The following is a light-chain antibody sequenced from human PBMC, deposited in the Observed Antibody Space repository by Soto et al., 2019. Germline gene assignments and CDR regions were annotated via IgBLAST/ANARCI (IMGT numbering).Light chain of an antibody. CDR1: SSNIGAGYD. CDR2: GNS. V-gene: IGLV1-40*01. CDR3: RSYDSSLSGPFV. J-gene: IGLJ1*01. Sequence: QSVLTQPPSVSGAPGQRVTISCTGSSSNIGAGYDVHWYQQLPGTAPKVLIYGNSNRPSGFPDRFSGSKSGTSASLAITGLQAEHEADYYCRSYDSSLSGPFVFGTGTKVAVL.